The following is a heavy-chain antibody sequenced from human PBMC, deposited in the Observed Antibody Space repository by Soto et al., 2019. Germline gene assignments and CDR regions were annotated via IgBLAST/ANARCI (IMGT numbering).Heavy chain of an antibody. CDR1: GFTFTNYA. V-gene: IGHV3-23*01. CDR2: IIGGGGGRT. D-gene: IGHD2-15*01. Sequence: PGGSLRLSCAASGFTFTNYAMNWVRQAPGKGLGWVSTIIGGGGGRTNYADSVKGRFTISRDNSKNTLYLQMNSLRAEDTAVYYCARYRPYPDLFFDYWGQGTPVTVSS. J-gene: IGHJ4*02. CDR3: ARYRPYPDLFFDY.